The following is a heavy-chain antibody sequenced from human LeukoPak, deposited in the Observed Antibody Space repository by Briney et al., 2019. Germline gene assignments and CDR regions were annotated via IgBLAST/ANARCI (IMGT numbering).Heavy chain of an antibody. D-gene: IGHD4-23*01. V-gene: IGHV3-21*01. CDR1: GFTFSDAW. CDR3: ARCPLGWLASPNAFDI. CDR2: ISSSSSYI. Sequence: GSLRLSCAASGFTFSDAWMNWVRQAPGKGLEWVSSISSSSSYIYYADSVKGRFTISRDNAKNSLYLQMNSLRAEDTAVYYCARCPLGWLASPNAFDIWGQGTMVTVSS. J-gene: IGHJ3*02.